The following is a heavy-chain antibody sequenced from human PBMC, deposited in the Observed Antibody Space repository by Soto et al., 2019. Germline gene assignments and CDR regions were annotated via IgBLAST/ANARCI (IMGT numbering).Heavy chain of an antibody. V-gene: IGHV3-23*01. J-gene: IGHJ4*02. D-gene: IGHD2-15*01. CDR2: ITDSGDAT. Sequence: EVQLLESGGGLEQPGGSLRLSCAASGFTFSSYAMTWVRQAPGKGLECVSVITDSGDATAYADSVKGRFTMSRDNSKNTLFLQMISLRVEDTVVYYCANGTPRWCSGATCYPFDSWGQGTLVTVSP. CDR1: GFTFSSYA. CDR3: ANGTPRWCSGATCYPFDS.